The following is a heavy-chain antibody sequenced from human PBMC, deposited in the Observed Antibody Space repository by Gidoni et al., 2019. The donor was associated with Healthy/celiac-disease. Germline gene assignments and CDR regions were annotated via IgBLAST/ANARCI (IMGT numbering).Heavy chain of an antibody. Sequence: QVQLVQSGAEVKKPGASVKVSCEASGYTFTGYYMHWVRQAPGQGLEWMGWINRNSVGTNYAQKFQGGVTMTRDTSISTAYMELSRLRSDDTAVYYCARAAYYDYVWGSYRSPLDYWGQGTLVTVSS. V-gene: IGHV1-2*02. CDR2: INRNSVGT. J-gene: IGHJ4*02. CDR3: ARAAYYDYVWGSYRSPLDY. D-gene: IGHD3-16*02. CDR1: GYTFTGYY.